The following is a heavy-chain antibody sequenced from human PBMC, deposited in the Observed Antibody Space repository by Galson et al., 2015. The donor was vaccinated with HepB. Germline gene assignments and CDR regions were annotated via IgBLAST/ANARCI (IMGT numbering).Heavy chain of an antibody. CDR2: IIPILGTV. D-gene: IGHD3-22*01. Sequence: SVKVSCKASGYTFSNYDINWVRQAPGQGLEWMGGIIPILGTVNYAQKFQGRVTITADEYTNTAYMQLSSLRSEDTAVYYCARDPAHYSGSSGYYYGYFQDWGQGTLVTVSS. CDR3: ARDPAHYSGSSGYYYGYFQD. J-gene: IGHJ1*01. V-gene: IGHV1-69*13. CDR1: GYTFSNYD.